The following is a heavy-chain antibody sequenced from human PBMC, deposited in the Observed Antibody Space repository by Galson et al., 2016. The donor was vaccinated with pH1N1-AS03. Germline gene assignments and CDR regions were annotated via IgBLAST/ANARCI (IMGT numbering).Heavy chain of an antibody. CDR3: ARHDYGDYVGWFDP. CDR1: GGSISSHY. Sequence: TLSLPCTVSGGSISSHYWNWIRQPPGKGLEWIGYINYSGSTNYNPSLKSRVTISVDTSKNQFSLKLSSVTAADTAVYYCARHDYGDYVGWFDPWGQGTLVTASS. J-gene: IGHJ5*02. CDR2: INYSGST. V-gene: IGHV4-59*11. D-gene: IGHD4-17*01.